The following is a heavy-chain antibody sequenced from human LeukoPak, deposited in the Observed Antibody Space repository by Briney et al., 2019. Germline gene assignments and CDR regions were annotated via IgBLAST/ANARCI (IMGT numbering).Heavy chain of an antibody. J-gene: IGHJ4*02. CDR2: INHSGST. Sequence: SETLSLTCAVYGGSFSGYYWSWIRQPPGKGLEWIGEINHSGSTNYNPSLKSRVTISVDTSKNQFSLKLSSVTAADTAVYYCARDFGYSSSWYSGFDYWGQGTLVTVSS. CDR1: GGSFSGYY. CDR3: ARDFGYSSSWYSGFDY. V-gene: IGHV4-34*01. D-gene: IGHD6-13*01.